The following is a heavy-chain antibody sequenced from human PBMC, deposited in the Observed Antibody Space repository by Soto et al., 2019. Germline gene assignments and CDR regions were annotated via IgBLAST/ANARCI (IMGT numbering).Heavy chain of an antibody. J-gene: IGHJ3*02. CDR3: AIEVWGSGAVGAFDI. Sequence: ASVKVSCKASGYTFTSYYMHWVRQAPGQGLEWMGIINPSGGSTSYAQKFQGRVTMTRDTSTSTVYMELSGLRSEDTAVYYCAIEVWGSGAVGAFDIWGQGTMVTVSS. V-gene: IGHV1-46*01. CDR2: INPSGGST. CDR1: GYTFTSYY. D-gene: IGHD3-16*01.